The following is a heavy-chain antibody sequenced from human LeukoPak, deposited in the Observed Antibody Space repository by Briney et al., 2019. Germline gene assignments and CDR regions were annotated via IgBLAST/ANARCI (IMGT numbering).Heavy chain of an antibody. D-gene: IGHD6-25*01. CDR3: ARDAVGAVTSAEYFQH. V-gene: IGHV4-38-2*02. CDR2: IYHSGST. Sequence: SETLSLTCAVSGYSISSGYYWGWIRQPPGKGLEWIGSIYHSGSTYYNPSLKSRVTISVDTSKNQFSLKLSSVTAADTAVYYCARDAVGAVTSAEYFQHWGQGTLVTVSS. CDR1: GYSISSGYY. J-gene: IGHJ1*01.